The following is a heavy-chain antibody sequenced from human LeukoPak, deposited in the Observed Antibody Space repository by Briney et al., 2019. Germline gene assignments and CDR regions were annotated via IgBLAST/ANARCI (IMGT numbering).Heavy chain of an antibody. CDR2: IYYSGST. D-gene: IGHD2-15*01. V-gene: IGHV4-39*01. CDR1: GGSISSSSYY. Sequence: KSSETLSLTCTVSGGSISSSSYYWGWIHRPPGKGLEWIGSIYYSGSTYYNPSLKSRVTISVDTSKNQFSLKLSSVTAADTAVYYCARQGYCSGGSCPRLFDYWGQGTLVTVSS. CDR3: ARQGYCSGGSCPRLFDY. J-gene: IGHJ4*02.